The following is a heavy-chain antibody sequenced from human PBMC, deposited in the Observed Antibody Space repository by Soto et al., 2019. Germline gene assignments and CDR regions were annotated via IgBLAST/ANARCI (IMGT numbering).Heavy chain of an antibody. V-gene: IGHV3-7*01. J-gene: IGHJ4*02. CDR2: IKQDGSEK. CDR3: ARGNRVGVMMGRTYFDE. CDR1: GFTFSSYW. D-gene: IGHD3-22*01. Sequence: PGVSLILSCAASGFTFSSYWMSWVRQAPGKGLEWVANIKQDGSEKYYVDSVKGRFTISRDNANNSLYLQMNSLRAEETEVYYCARGNRVGVMMGRTYFDEWGKGQLVTVYS.